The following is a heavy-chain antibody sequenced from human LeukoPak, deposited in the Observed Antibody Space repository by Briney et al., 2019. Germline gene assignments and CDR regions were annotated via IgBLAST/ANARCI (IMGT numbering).Heavy chain of an antibody. D-gene: IGHD3-22*01. CDR3: ARGGYYDSSGYLGLGAFDI. V-gene: IGHV4-59*01. Sequence: SESLSLTCTVSGGSISSYYWSWIRQPPGKGLEWIGYMYYSGSTNYNPSLKSRVTISVDTSKNQFSLKLSSVTAADTAVYYCARGGYYDSSGYLGLGAFDIWGQGTMVTVSS. J-gene: IGHJ3*02. CDR1: GGSISSYY. CDR2: MYYSGST.